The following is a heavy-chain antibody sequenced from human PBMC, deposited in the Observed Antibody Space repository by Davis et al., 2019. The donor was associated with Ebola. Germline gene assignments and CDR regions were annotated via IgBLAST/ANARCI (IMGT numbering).Heavy chain of an antibody. CDR3: ARRYSYGSFSYWYFDL. CDR1: GFTFGSYA. J-gene: IGHJ2*01. V-gene: IGHV3-23*01. D-gene: IGHD5-18*01. CDR2: IRGSGGSA. Sequence: GESLKISCAASGFTFGSYAMSWVRQAPGKGLEWVSAIRGSGGSADYADSVKGRFTISKDNSKNTLHLQMNSLRDEDTAVYYCARRYSYGSFSYWYFDLWGRGTLVTVSS.